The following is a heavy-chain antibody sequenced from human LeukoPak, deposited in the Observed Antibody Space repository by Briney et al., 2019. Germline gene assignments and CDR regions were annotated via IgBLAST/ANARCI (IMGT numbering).Heavy chain of an antibody. CDR1: GFTVSSNY. Sequence: PGGSPRLSCAASGFTVSSNYMSWVRQAPGKGLEWVSVIYSGGSTYYADSVKGRFTISRHNSKNTLYLQMNSLRAEDTAVYYCASRGLVDGVVVPAAMPGPVYYYYGMDVWGQGTTVTVSS. CDR3: ASRGLVDGVVVPAAMPGPVYYYYGMDV. J-gene: IGHJ6*02. CDR2: IYSGGST. D-gene: IGHD2-2*01. V-gene: IGHV3-53*04.